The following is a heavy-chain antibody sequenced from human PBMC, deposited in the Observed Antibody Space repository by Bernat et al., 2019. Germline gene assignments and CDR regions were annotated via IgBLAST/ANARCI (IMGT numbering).Heavy chain of an antibody. CDR3: SADVPHLGHGELEF. CDR2: IKTNVEGEAT. Sequence: EVYLVESGGGLVEPGGSLRLSCAASGFTFTYAWMNWVRQVPGKGLEWVGHIKTNVEGEATDYAAPVKGRFTISRDDSKNTVYVQMNSLEIEDTAVYYCSADVPHLGHGELEFWGQGSLVTVSS. J-gene: IGHJ4*02. CDR1: GFTFTYAW. D-gene: IGHD3-10*01. V-gene: IGHV3-15*07.